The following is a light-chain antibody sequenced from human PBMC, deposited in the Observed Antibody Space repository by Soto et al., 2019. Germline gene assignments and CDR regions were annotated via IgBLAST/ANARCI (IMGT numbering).Light chain of an antibody. CDR2: DAS. CDR3: QQYGSSGM. CDR1: QSVYSY. J-gene: IGKJ1*01. Sequence: EIVLTQSPATLSLSPGERANLSCRASQSVYSYLAWYQQRPDQAPRLLIYDASNRATGIPPRFSGSGSGTDFTLTISRLEPEDFAVYYCQQYGSSGMFGQGTKVDIK. V-gene: IGKV3-20*01.